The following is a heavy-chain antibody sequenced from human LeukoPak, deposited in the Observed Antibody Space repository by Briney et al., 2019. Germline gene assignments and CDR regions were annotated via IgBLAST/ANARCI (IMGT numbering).Heavy chain of an antibody. V-gene: IGHV3-48*03. Sequence: PGGSLRLSCAASGFTFSSYDMNWLRQAPGKGLEWVSYISSSSSTIYYADSVKGRFTISRDNAKNSLYLQMNSLRAEDTAVYYCARDSSVAGAILFDYWGQGTLVTVSS. CDR3: ARDSSVAGAILFDY. J-gene: IGHJ4*02. D-gene: IGHD6-19*01. CDR1: GFTFSSYD. CDR2: ISSSSSTI.